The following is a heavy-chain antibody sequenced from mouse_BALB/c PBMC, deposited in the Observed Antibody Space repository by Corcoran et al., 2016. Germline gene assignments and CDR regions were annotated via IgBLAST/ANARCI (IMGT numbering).Heavy chain of an antibody. CDR3: ARVTTVVAPYYYAMGY. V-gene: IGHV9-3-1*01. CDR2: INTYTGEP. Sequence: QIQLVQSGPELKKPGETVKISCKASGYTFTNYGMNWVKQAPGKGLKWMGWINTYTGEPTYADDFKGRFAFSLETSASTAYLQINNLKNEDTATYFCARVTTVVAPYYYAMGYWGQGTSVTVSS. J-gene: IGHJ4*01. D-gene: IGHD1-1*01. CDR1: GYTFTNYG.